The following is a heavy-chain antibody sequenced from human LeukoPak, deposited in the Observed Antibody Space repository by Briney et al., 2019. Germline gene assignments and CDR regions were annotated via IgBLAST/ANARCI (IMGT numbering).Heavy chain of an antibody. CDR1: GGSISSSSYY. Sequence: SETLSLTCTVSGGSISSSSYYWGWIRQPPGKGLEWIGSIYYSGSTYYNPSLKSRVTISVDTPKSQFSLRLSPVTAADTAVYYCARHTSGWHDAFDIWGQGTMVTVSS. V-gene: IGHV4-39*01. J-gene: IGHJ3*02. CDR2: IYYSGST. CDR3: ARHTSGWHDAFDI. D-gene: IGHD6-19*01.